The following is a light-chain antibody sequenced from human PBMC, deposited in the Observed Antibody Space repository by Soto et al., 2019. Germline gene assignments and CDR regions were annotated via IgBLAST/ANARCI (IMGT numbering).Light chain of an antibody. Sequence: IGMSQSPATLSVSPGERATLSCWASQSVNSNLAWYQQKPGQAPRLLIYGVSTRATGIPARFSGSESGTEFTLTISSLRSEDFVVYYCQQYNDWPITFGQGTRLEIK. J-gene: IGKJ5*01. CDR1: QSVNSN. V-gene: IGKV3-15*01. CDR2: GVS. CDR3: QQYNDWPIT.